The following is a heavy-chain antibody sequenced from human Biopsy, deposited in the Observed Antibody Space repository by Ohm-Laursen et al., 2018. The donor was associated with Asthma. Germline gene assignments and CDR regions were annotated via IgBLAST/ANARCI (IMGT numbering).Heavy chain of an antibody. V-gene: IGHV4-39*01. CDR2: ISYTGST. CDR1: ADSISSNNFY. D-gene: IGHD1-26*01. J-gene: IGHJ4*02. Sequence: SDTLSLTCPVSADSISSNNFYWGWIRQPPGKGLEWIATISYTGSTYYNPSLKSRVTISVDTSKNQFSLKLSSVTAADTAVHYCARHSGNYYAQLNYWGQGTLVTVSS. CDR3: ARHSGNYYAQLNY.